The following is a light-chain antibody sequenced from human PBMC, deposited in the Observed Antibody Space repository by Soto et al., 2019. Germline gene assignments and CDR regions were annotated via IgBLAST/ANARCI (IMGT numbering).Light chain of an antibody. Sequence: EIVMTQSPATLSVSPGERATLSCRASQSVSSNLAWYQQKPGQAPRLLIYGASTRATGIPARFSGSGSGTEFTLTISSLQSEDFAVYYCQQYNNWPCTLGQRTKVDIK. CDR3: QQYNNWPCT. J-gene: IGKJ1*01. CDR1: QSVSSN. CDR2: GAS. V-gene: IGKV3-15*01.